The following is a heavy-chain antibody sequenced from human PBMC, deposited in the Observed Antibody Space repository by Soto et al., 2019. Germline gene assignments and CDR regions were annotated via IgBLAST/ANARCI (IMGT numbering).Heavy chain of an antibody. Sequence: EVQLLESGGGLVQPGGSLRLSCAASGFTFSSYAMSWVRQAPGKGLEWVSAISGSGGSTYYADSVKGRFTISRDNSKNTLYLQMNSLRAEDTAVYYCAKAWYDFWSGYYRSDHDAFDIWGQGTMVTVSS. J-gene: IGHJ3*02. CDR3: AKAWYDFWSGYYRSDHDAFDI. CDR1: GFTFSSYA. V-gene: IGHV3-23*01. CDR2: ISGSGGST. D-gene: IGHD3-3*01.